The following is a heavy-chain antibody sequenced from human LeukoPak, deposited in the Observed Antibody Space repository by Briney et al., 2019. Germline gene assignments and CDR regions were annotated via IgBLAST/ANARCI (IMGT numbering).Heavy chain of an antibody. CDR1: GFTFSSYA. CDR3: ARDTAVADFDS. Sequence: PGRSLRLSCAASGFTFSSYAMHWVRQAPGKGLEWVSSISSRGDYKYYSDSVKGRFIISRDNAKNSLYLQMNSLRAEDTAVYFCARDTAVADFDSWGQGTLVTVSS. D-gene: IGHD6-19*01. CDR2: ISSRGDYK. J-gene: IGHJ4*02. V-gene: IGHV3-21*01.